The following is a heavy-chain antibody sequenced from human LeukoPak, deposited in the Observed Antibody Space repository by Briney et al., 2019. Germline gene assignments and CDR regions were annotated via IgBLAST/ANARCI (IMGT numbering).Heavy chain of an antibody. V-gene: IGHV3-7*03. CDR2: IKQDGSQK. D-gene: IGHD6-6*01. J-gene: IGHJ4*02. Sequence: AGGSLRLSCAASGFTFSGYWMSWVGQAPGKWLEWVANIKQDGSQKSYVDCVKGRFTISRDNANNLLYQQMNSLRAEDTAVYYCAGESFAARWDWGQGTLVTVSS. CDR3: AGESFAARWD. CDR1: GFTFSGYW.